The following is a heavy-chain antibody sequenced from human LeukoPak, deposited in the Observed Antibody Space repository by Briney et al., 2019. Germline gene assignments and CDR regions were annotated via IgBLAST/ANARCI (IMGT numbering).Heavy chain of an antibody. J-gene: IGHJ4*02. CDR3: ARQVPYYDFWSGSAQIPYYFDY. Sequence: KTSETLSLTCTVSGGSISSSSYYWGWIRQPPGKGLEWIGSIYYSGSTYYNPSLKSRVTISVDTSKNQFSLKLSSVTAADTAVYYCARQVPYYDFWSGSAQIPYYFDYWGQGTLVTVSS. D-gene: IGHD3-3*01. V-gene: IGHV4-39*01. CDR1: GGSISSSSYY. CDR2: IYYSGST.